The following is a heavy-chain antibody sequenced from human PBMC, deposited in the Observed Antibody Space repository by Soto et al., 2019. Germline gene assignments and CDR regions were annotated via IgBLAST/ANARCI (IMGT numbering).Heavy chain of an antibody. J-gene: IGHJ4*02. CDR2: INPNSGGT. Sequence: ASVKVSCKASGYTFSDYYMHWVRQAPGQGLEWMGWINPNSGGTNYAQKFQGGVTMTRDTSISTAYMDLTRLTSDDTAVYYCARGTSTVTPDYWGQGTLVTVSS. V-gene: IGHV1-2*02. CDR1: GYTFSDYY. D-gene: IGHD4-17*01. CDR3: ARGTSTVTPDY.